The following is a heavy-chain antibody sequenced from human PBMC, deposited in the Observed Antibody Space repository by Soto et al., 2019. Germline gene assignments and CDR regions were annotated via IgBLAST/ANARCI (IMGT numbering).Heavy chain of an antibody. D-gene: IGHD6-13*01. CDR1: GFTFSDYY. CDR3: ARLRASTWYMGGYLDY. Sequence: QVQLVESGGGLVKPGGSLRLSCAASGFTFSDYYMSWIRQAPGKGLEWVSYIVSSSSYTNYADSVKGRFTISRDNAKNSLYLEMNSLRAEDTAVYYCARLRASTWYMGGYLDYWGQGTLVTVSS. J-gene: IGHJ4*02. V-gene: IGHV3-11*06. CDR2: IVSSSSYT.